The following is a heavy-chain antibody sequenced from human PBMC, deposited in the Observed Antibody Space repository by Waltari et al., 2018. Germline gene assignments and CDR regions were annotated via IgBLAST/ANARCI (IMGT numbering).Heavy chain of an antibody. Sequence: QVQLVQSGAEVKKPGASAKVSCRASEYTFISYYIHWVRGAPGQGLEWMGKINPGGRTRYAQKFQGRVTMTRDTSTSTVYMELSSLRSEDTAVYYCAKDITPASGRISPFDSWGQGTLVTVSS. D-gene: IGHD1-26*01. CDR2: INPGGRT. CDR1: EYTFISYY. V-gene: IGHV1-46*01. CDR3: AKDITPASGRISPFDS. J-gene: IGHJ5*01.